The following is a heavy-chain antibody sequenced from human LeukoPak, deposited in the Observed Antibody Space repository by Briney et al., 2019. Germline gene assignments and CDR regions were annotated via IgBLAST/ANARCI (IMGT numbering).Heavy chain of an antibody. J-gene: IGHJ4*02. CDR2: IYHSGST. CDR3: ARWGDYDILTGYYLYYFDY. V-gene: IGHV4-30-2*01. D-gene: IGHD3-9*01. CDR1: GGSISSGGYS. Sequence: SETLSLTCAVSGGSISSGGYSWSWIRQPPGKGLEWIGYIYHSGSTYYNPSLKSRVTISVDRSKNQFSLKLSSVTAADTAVYYCARWGDYDILTGYYLYYFDYWGQGTLVTVSS.